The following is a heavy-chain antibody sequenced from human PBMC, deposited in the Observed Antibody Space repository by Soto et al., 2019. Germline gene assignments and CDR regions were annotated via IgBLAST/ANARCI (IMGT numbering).Heavy chain of an antibody. D-gene: IGHD1-26*01. CDR3: AHAYGGRSLY. CDR1: GFSLTTDRVG. Sequence: QITLKESGPTLVKPTQTLTLTCTFSGFSLTTDRVGVGWIRQPPGEALEWLAVIYWDDSQTYRPSLESRLTIPKDTSKIQVALTMTNMDSLDTATYYCAHAYGGRSLYWGQGTLVTVSS. CDR2: IYWDDSQ. V-gene: IGHV2-5*02. J-gene: IGHJ4*02.